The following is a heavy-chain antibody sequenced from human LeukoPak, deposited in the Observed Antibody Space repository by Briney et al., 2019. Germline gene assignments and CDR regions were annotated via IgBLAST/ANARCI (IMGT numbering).Heavy chain of an antibody. V-gene: IGHV3-7*01. CDR1: GFTFTSYW. CDR3: VRDHSSSSFDY. D-gene: IGHD6-6*01. CDR2: IKQDGSEK. J-gene: IGHJ4*02. Sequence: GGSLRLSCAASGFTFTSYWMGWVSQESGKGLEGVANIKQDGSEKYYVDSVKGRFTISRDNAKNSLYLQMNSLRAEDTAVYYCVRDHSSSSFDYWGQGTLVTVSS.